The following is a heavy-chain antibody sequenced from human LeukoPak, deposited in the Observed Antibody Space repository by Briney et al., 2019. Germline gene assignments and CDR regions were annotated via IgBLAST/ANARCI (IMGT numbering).Heavy chain of an antibody. J-gene: IGHJ4*02. D-gene: IGHD3-10*01. V-gene: IGHV3-74*01. CDR3: ARGPSVLGAIDN. Sequence: GGSLRLSCAASGFIFSRSWMHWVRQAPGKELVWVSRINNDGSITNSADSVKGRFTISRDNAKDMLYLQMDSLRVEDTAIYYCARGPSVLGAIDNWGQGTLVAVSS. CDR1: GFIFSRSW. CDR2: INNDGSIT.